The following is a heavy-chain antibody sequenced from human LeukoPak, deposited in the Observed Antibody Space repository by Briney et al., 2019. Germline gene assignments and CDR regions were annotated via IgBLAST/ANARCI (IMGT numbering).Heavy chain of an antibody. CDR3: ARLIYDSSGYPYYYYYMDV. CDR1: GGSFSGYY. CDR2: INHSGST. Sequence: PSETLSLTCAVYGGSFSGYYWSWIRQPPGKGLEWIGEINHSGSTNYNPSLKSRVTISVDTSKNQFSLKLSSVTAADTAVYYCARLIYDSSGYPYYYYYMDVWGKGTTVTVSS. V-gene: IGHV4-34*01. D-gene: IGHD3-22*01. J-gene: IGHJ6*03.